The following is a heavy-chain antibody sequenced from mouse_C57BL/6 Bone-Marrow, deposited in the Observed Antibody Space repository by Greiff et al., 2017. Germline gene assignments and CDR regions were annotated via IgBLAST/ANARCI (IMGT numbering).Heavy chain of an antibody. Sequence: QVHVKQSGAELVRPGASVTLSCKASGYTFTDYEMHWVKQTPVHGLEWIGAIDPETGGTAYNQKFKGKAILTADKSSSTAYMELRSLTSEDSAVYYCTREKVYYSNYHWYFDVWGTGTTVTVSS. CDR1: GYTFTDYE. CDR3: TREKVYYSNYHWYFDV. D-gene: IGHD2-5*01. V-gene: IGHV1-15*01. CDR2: IDPETGGT. J-gene: IGHJ1*03.